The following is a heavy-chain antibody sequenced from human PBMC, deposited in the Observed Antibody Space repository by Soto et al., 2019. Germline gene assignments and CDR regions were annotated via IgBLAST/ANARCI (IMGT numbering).Heavy chain of an antibody. V-gene: IGHV4-30-4*01. Sequence: QVQLQESGPGLVKPSQTLSLTCTVSGGSISSGDYYWSWIRQPPGKGLEWIGYIYYSGSTYYNPSLQSRVTISVDTSKNQFSLQLSSVTAADTAVYYCARGGSKGGVPFDYWGQGTLVTVSS. CDR3: ARGGSKGGVPFDY. CDR2: IYYSGST. D-gene: IGHD3-10*01. J-gene: IGHJ4*02. CDR1: GGSISSGDYY.